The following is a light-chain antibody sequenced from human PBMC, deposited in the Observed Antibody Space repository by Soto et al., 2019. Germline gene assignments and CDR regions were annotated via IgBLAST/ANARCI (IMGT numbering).Light chain of an antibody. CDR1: QAIGSD. CDR2: DAS. V-gene: IGKV3D-11*03. Sequence: EILLTQSPATLSLYPGDRATLSCRASQAIGSDLAWYQKKPGRAPILLIHDASGRAPGTPFRFSGWGSGTDFTLFISSLEPEDSAEYFWQQRHLWPITFGEGTKVAIK. CDR3: QQRHLWPIT. J-gene: IGKJ4*01.